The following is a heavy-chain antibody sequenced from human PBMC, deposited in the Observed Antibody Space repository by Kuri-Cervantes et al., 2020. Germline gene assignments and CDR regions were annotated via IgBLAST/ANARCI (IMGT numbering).Heavy chain of an antibody. D-gene: IGHD3-22*01. J-gene: IGHJ1*01. CDR2: ISGNGGTT. CDR1: GFTFSDYG. CDR3: ARDIVLVGNYYDSSGYPPYFQH. Sequence: GGSLRLSCAASGFTFSDYGMSWVRQAPGKGLEWVSVISGNGGTTYYADSVRGRFTVSRDNSKNMLYLQMNSLGADDTAVYYCARDIVLVGNYYDSSGYPPYFQHWGQGTLVTVSS. V-gene: IGHV3-23*01.